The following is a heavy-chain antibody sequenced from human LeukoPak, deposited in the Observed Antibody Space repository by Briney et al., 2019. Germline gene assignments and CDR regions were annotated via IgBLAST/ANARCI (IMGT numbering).Heavy chain of an antibody. CDR1: GGTFSSYA. J-gene: IGHJ4*02. V-gene: IGHV1-69*06. D-gene: IGHD2-15*01. Sequence: SVKVSCKASGGTFSSYAISWMRQAPGQGLEWMGGIIPIFGTANYAQKFQGRVTITADKSTSTAYMELSSLRSEDTAVYYCARVVVAAYSNYFDYWGQGTLVTVSS. CDR3: ARVVVAAYSNYFDY. CDR2: IIPIFGTA.